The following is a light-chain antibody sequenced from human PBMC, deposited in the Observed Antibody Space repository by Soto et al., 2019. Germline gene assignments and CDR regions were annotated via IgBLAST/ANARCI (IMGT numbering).Light chain of an antibody. CDR1: QNINTY. J-gene: IGKJ2*01. Sequence: DIQMTQSPSSLSASVGDRVTITCRASQNINTYLNWYQLKPGTAPKLLVYAASNFQRGVPSRFRGSGSGTDFTLTISSLQPEDFAIYYCQQSYSTPPYTFGQGTKLEIK. CDR2: AAS. CDR3: QQSYSTPPYT. V-gene: IGKV1-39*01.